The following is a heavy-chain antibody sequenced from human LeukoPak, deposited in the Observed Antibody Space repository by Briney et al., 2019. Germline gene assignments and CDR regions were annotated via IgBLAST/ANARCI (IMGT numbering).Heavy chain of an antibody. D-gene: IGHD6-19*01. CDR1: GFTVSSNY. CDR3: AKEWGAVAVN. Sequence: GGSLRLSCAASGFTVSSNYMSWVRQAPGKGLEWVSIIYSGGSTFYADSVKGRFTISRDNSKNTLYLQMNSLRAEDTAIYYCAKEWGAVAVNWGQGTLVTVSS. J-gene: IGHJ4*02. V-gene: IGHV3-53*01. CDR2: IYSGGST.